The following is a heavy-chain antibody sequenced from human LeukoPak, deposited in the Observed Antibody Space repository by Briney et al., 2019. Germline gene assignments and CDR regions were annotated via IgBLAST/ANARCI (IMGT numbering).Heavy chain of an antibody. CDR2: IVGDGGGI. V-gene: IGHV3-23*01. J-gene: IGHJ4*02. CDR1: GFTFSTYA. Sequence: PGGSLRLFCAASGFTFSTYAMNWVRQAPGKGLEWVSVIVGDGGGIHYADSVSGRFTISRDNSRNTLYLQMNSLRVEDTAVYYCAKDRIPDGKYSIDFWGQGTLVTVSS. D-gene: IGHD5-24*01. CDR3: AKDRIPDGKYSIDF.